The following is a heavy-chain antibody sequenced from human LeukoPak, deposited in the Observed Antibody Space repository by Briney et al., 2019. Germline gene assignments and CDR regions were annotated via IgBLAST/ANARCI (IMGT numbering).Heavy chain of an antibody. V-gene: IGHV1-2*02. CDR3: GRVAYCGSGCYYYFDY. Sequence: ASVKVSCKASGYTFTDNYIHWVRQAPGQGLEWMGWINPRSGGTSYGQKFQGRVTVTRDTSISTAYMELSSLTSDDTAVYYCGRVAYCGSGCYYYFDYWGQGTLVAVSS. J-gene: IGHJ4*02. CDR1: GYTFTDNY. D-gene: IGHD2-21*02. CDR2: INPRSGGT.